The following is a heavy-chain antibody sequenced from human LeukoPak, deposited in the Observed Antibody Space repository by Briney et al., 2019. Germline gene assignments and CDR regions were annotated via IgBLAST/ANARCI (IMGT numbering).Heavy chain of an antibody. CDR3: ARDLGYCSSTSCYVYYYYYGMDV. V-gene: IGHV1-69*13. CDR1: GGTFSSYA. J-gene: IGHJ6*02. CDR2: IIPIFGTA. Sequence: ASVKVSCKASGGTFSSYAISWVRQAHGQGLEWMGGIIPIFGTANYAQKFQGRVTITADESTSTAYMELSSLRSEDTAVYYCARDLGYCSSTSCYVYYYYYGMDVWGQGTTVTVSS. D-gene: IGHD2-2*01.